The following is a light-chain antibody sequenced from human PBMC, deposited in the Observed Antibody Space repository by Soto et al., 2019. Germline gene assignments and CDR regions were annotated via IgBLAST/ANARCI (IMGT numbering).Light chain of an antibody. CDR2: WAS. V-gene: IGKV4-1*01. CDR3: QQYGSSPWT. Sequence: DIVMTQSPDSLAVSLGERATINCKSSQSVLYSSNNKNYLAWYQQKPEQPPKALIYWASTRESGVPDRFSGSGSGTDFTLTISRLEPEDFAVYYCQQYGSSPWTFGQGTKVDIK. CDR1: QSVLYSSNNKNY. J-gene: IGKJ1*01.